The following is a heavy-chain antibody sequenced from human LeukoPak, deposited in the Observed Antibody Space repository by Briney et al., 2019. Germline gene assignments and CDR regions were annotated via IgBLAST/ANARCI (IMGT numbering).Heavy chain of an antibody. CDR3: ARDADWAYDAFDI. CDR2: TYYRSKWIN. V-gene: IGHV6-1*01. J-gene: IGHJ3*02. Sequence: SQTLSLTCAISGDSVSVKSDVWNWIRQSPSRGLEWLGRTYYRSKWINDCATSVKSRIIISPDTSKNQFSLHLNSVTPEDTAVYYCARDADWAYDAFDIWGRGTMVTVSS. D-gene: IGHD3-9*01. CDR1: GDSVSVKSDV.